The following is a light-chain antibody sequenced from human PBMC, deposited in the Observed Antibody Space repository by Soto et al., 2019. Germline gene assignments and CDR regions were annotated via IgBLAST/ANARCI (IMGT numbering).Light chain of an antibody. J-gene: IGKJ4*01. CDR1: QSVTSN. CDR2: GVS. V-gene: IGKV3-11*01. Sequence: EIVLTQSSATLSLSPGERATLSCRASQSVTSNALAWYQQKPGQAPRLLIYGVSSRATGIPDRFSGSGSGTDFTLTISSLEPEDFAVYYCQQRSKWPLTFGGGTTVEIK. CDR3: QQRSKWPLT.